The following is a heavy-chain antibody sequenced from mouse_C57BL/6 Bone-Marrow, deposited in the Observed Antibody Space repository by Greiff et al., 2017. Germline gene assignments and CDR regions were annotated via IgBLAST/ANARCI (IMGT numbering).Heavy chain of an antibody. Sequence: VKLQQPGAELVRPGTSVKLSCKASGYTFTSYWMHWVKQRPGQGLEWIGVIDPSDSYTNYNQKFKGKATLTVDTSSSTAYMQLSSLTSEDSAVDYCARATFAYWGQGTLVTVSA. D-gene: IGHD6-1*01. J-gene: IGHJ3*01. CDR2: IDPSDSYT. V-gene: IGHV1-59*01. CDR1: GYTFTSYW. CDR3: ARATFAY.